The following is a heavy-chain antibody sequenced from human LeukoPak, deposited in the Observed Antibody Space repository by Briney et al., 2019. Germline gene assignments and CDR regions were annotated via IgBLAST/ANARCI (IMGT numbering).Heavy chain of an antibody. CDR2: MNPNSGNT. V-gene: IGHV1-8*01. D-gene: IGHD3-3*01. CDR1: GYTFTSYD. CDR3: ARVRITIFGVVIYGMDV. Sequence: ASVTVSCTASGYTFTSYDITWVRQATGQGLEWMGWMNPNSGNTGYAQKFQGRVTMTRNTSISTAYMELSSLRSEDTAVYYCARVRITIFGVVIYGMDVWGQGTTVTVSS. J-gene: IGHJ6*02.